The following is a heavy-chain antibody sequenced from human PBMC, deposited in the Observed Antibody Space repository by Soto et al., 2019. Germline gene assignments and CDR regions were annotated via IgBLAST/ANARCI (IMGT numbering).Heavy chain of an antibody. Sequence: SETLSLTCTVSGGSISSGGYYWSWIRQHPGKGLEWIGYIYYSGSTYYNPSIKSRVTISVDTTKNQFSLKMSSVTHAATAVYYCTKGPPADYDDSSGQPGYYYGMDVWGQGTTVTVSS. D-gene: IGHD3-22*01. CDR3: TKGPPADYDDSSGQPGYYYGMDV. CDR1: GGSISSGGYY. J-gene: IGHJ6*02. CDR2: IYYSGST. V-gene: IGHV4-31*03.